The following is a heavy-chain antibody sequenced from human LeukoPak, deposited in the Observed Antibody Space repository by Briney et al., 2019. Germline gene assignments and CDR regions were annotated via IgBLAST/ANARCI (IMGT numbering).Heavy chain of an antibody. CDR1: GYTFTSYG. CDR3: ARVQVRLSSSWWLDP. CDR2: ISAYNGNT. D-gene: IGHD6-13*01. Sequence: ASVKVSCKASGYTFTSYGISWVRQAPGQGLEWMGWISAYNGNTNYAQKLQGRVTMTTDTSTSTAYMELRSLRSDDTAVYYCARVQVRLSSSWWLDPWGQGTLVTVSS. V-gene: IGHV1-18*01. J-gene: IGHJ5*02.